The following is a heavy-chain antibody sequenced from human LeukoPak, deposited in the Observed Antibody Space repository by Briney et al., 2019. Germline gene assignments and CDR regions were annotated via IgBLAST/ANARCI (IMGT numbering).Heavy chain of an antibody. CDR1: GGSISSGGYY. D-gene: IGHD2-2*01. CDR2: IYYSGST. V-gene: IGHV4-31*03. CDR3: ASRGSTSEFDY. J-gene: IGHJ4*02. Sequence: SQTLSLTCTVSGGSISSGGYYWSWIRQHPGKGLEWIGYIYYSGSTYYNPSLKSRVTISVDTSKNQFPLKLASVTAADTAVYYCASRGSTSEFDYWGQGTLVTVSS.